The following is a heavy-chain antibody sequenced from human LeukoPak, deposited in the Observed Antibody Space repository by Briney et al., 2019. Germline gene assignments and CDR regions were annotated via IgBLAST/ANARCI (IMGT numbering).Heavy chain of an antibody. Sequence: TGGSLRLSCEASGFIFSNYGMHWVRQAAGKGLEWVAFMRYDGSNYYYADSVKGRFTISRDNSKNTLYLQMNRLRAEDTALYYCAKEFTIFGGPGYFDYWGQGTLVTVSS. V-gene: IGHV3-30*02. CDR2: MRYDGSNY. D-gene: IGHD3-3*01. CDR3: AKEFTIFGGPGYFDY. J-gene: IGHJ4*02. CDR1: GFIFSNYG.